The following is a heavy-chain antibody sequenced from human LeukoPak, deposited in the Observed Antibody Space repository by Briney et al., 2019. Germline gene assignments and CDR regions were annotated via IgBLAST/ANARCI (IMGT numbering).Heavy chain of an antibody. CDR1: GGTFSSYA. CDR2: MNPNSGNT. D-gene: IGHD4-17*01. J-gene: IGHJ4*02. Sequence: ASVKVSCKASGGTFSSYAINWVRQATGQGLEWMGWMNPNSGNTGYAQKFQGRVTMTRNTSISTAYMELSSLRSEDTAVYYCARDYYGDYEDYFAYGGQGTRVPVSS. V-gene: IGHV1-8*02. CDR3: ARDYYGDYEDYFAY.